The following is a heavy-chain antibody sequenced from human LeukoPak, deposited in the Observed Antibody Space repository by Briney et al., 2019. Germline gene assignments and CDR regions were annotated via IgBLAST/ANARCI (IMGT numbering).Heavy chain of an antibody. CDR2: INHSGST. Sequence: PSETLSLTCAVYGGSFSGYYWSWIRQPPGKGLEWIGEINHSGSTNYNPSLKSRVTISVDTSKNQFSLKLSSVTAADTDVYYCARGGYSSSWYISYWGQGTLSPSPQ. V-gene: IGHV4-34*01. CDR3: ARGGYSSSWYISY. J-gene: IGHJ4*02. CDR1: GGSFSGYY. D-gene: IGHD6-13*01.